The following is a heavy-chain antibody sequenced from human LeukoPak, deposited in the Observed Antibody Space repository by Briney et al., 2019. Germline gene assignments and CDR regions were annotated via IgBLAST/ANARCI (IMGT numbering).Heavy chain of an antibody. CDR2: ISRGGATT. CDR1: GFTFNNYA. D-gene: IGHD7-27*01. V-gene: IGHV3-23*01. J-gene: IGHJ2*01. Sequence: GGSLRLSCAASGFTFNNYAMDWVRQAPGKGLEWVSLISRGGATTYYADSVKGRFTISRDNSRNTLYLQMTSLRAEDTAVYYCARDPGDRWFFDLWGRGTLVTVSS. CDR3: ARDPGDRWFFDL.